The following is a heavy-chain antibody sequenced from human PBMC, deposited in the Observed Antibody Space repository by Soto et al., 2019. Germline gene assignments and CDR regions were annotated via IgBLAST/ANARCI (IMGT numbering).Heavy chain of an antibody. CDR2: INSDGSTT. CDR3: ARVGVAAYNFDY. CDR1: GFTFSSYL. V-gene: IGHV3-74*01. J-gene: IGHJ4*02. Sequence: EVQLVESGGGLVQPGGSLRLSCAASGFTFSSYLMHWVRQAPGKGLVWVSRINSDGSTTSYADSVKGRFAISRDNAKNTLYLQMNSLRAEDTAVYYCARVGVAAYNFDYWGQGTVVTVPS. D-gene: IGHD3-3*01.